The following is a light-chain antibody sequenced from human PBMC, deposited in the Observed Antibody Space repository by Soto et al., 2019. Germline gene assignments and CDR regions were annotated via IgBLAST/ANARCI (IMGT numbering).Light chain of an antibody. CDR1: QSISSW. CDR2: DAS. Sequence: DIQMTQSPSTLSASVGDRVTITCRASQSISSWLAWYQQKPGKAPKLLIYDASSLESGVPLRFSGSGSGTEFTLTISGLQPGDSATYYCQHCNTSWTFGQGTKVDIK. J-gene: IGKJ1*01. CDR3: QHCNTSWT. V-gene: IGKV1-5*01.